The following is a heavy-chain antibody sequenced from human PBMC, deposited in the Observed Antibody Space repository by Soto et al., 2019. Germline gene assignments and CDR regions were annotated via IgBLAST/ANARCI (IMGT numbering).Heavy chain of an antibody. CDR2: INAGNGNT. J-gene: IGHJ4*02. Sequence: ASVKVSCKASGYTFTSYAMHWVRQAPGQRLEWMGWINAGNGNTKYSQKFQGRVTITRDTSASTAYMELSSLRSEDTAVYYCARDISYLDWGLDYWGQGTLVTVSS. D-gene: IGHD2-21*01. CDR3: ARDISYLDWGLDY. CDR1: GYTFTSYA. V-gene: IGHV1-3*01.